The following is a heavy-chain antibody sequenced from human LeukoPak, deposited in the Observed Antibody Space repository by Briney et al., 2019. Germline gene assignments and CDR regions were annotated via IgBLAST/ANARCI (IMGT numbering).Heavy chain of an antibody. CDR1: GGSFSGYY. Sequence: PSETLSLTCAVYGGSFSGYYWSWIRQPPGKGLEWIGEINHSGSTNYNPSLKSRVTISVDTSKNQSSLKLSSVTAADTAVYYCATDYCSSTSCYRRSFDYWGQGTLVTVSS. J-gene: IGHJ4*02. V-gene: IGHV4-34*01. D-gene: IGHD2-2*01. CDR3: ATDYCSSTSCYRRSFDY. CDR2: INHSGST.